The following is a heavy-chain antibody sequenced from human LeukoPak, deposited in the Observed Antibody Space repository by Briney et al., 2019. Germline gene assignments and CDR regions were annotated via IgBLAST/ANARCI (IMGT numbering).Heavy chain of an antibody. J-gene: IGHJ4*02. CDR1: GFTLSNYW. CDR3: ARRSASRDC. CDR2: INADGSSA. V-gene: IGHV3-74*01. Sequence: GGSLRLSCAASGFTLSNYWMHWVRQAPGKGLVWVSRINADGSSASYADSVKGRFTISRDNAKNTLYLQMNSLRAEDTAVYYCARRSASRDCWGQGTLVTVSS.